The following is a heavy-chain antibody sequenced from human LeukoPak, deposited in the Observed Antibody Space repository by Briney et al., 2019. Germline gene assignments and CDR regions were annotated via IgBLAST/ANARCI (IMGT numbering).Heavy chain of an antibody. V-gene: IGHV4-61*02. CDR2: IYTSGST. J-gene: IGHJ4*02. D-gene: IGHD3-22*01. CDR3: ARAMIGIVGFFDY. Sequence: SQTLSLTCTVSGGSISSGSYYWSWIRQPAGKGLEWIGRIYTSGSTNYNPSLKSRVTISVDTSKNQFSLKLSSVTAADTAVYYCARAMIGIVGFFDYWGQGTLATVSS. CDR1: GGSISSGSYY.